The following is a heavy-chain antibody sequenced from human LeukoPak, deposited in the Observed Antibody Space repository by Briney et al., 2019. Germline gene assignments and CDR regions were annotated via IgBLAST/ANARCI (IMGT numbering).Heavy chain of an antibody. CDR1: GYTFTSYD. Sequence: GASVKVSCKASGYTFTSYDINWVRQATGQGLEWMGWMNPNSGNTGYAQKFQGRVTMTRNTSISTAYMELSSLRSEDTAVYYCARGLGKQWLVRKGGTSDYWGQGTLVTVSS. V-gene: IGHV1-8*01. J-gene: IGHJ4*02. CDR2: MNPNSGNT. CDR3: ARGLGKQWLVRKGGTSDY. D-gene: IGHD6-19*01.